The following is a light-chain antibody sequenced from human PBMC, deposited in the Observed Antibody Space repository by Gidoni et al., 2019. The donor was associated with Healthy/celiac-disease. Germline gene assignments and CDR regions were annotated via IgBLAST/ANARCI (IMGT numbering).Light chain of an antibody. J-gene: IGLJ2*01. V-gene: IGLV2-8*01. Sequence: QSALTTPPSASGSPGQSVTISCTGTSSDVGGYNYVTWYQQHPGKAPKLMIYEVSKRPSGVPDRFSGSKSGNTASLTVSGLQAEDEADYYCSSYAGSNNLVFGGGTKLTVL. CDR1: SSDVGGYNY. CDR2: EVS. CDR3: SSYAGSNNLV.